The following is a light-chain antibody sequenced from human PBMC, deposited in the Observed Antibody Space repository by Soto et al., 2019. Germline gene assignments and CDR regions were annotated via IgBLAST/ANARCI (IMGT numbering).Light chain of an antibody. CDR1: QSVSSN. CDR2: GAS. J-gene: IGKJ1*01. V-gene: IGKV3-15*01. CDR3: QQYNNWPRT. Sequence: EIVMTHSAGTLSLSXLERPPLPAXASQSVSSNLAWYQQKPGQAPRLLIYGASTRATGIPARFRGSGSGTEFTLTISSLQSEDFAVYYCQQYNNWPRTFGQGTKVDIK.